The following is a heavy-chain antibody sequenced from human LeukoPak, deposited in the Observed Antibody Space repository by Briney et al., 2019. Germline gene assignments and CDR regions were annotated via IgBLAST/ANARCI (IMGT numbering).Heavy chain of an antibody. CDR2: IKEDRTAD. D-gene: IGHD1-1*01. Sequence: GGSLRLSCAASGFSVRDFWMAWVRQAPGKGLEWVAHIKEDRTADYYVESVKGRFSISKDDGKNSLHLQMNSRRVEDTAVYYCVRGGWELDYWGQGTLVTVSS. V-gene: IGHV3-7*01. J-gene: IGHJ4*02. CDR1: GFSVRDFW. CDR3: VRGGWELDY.